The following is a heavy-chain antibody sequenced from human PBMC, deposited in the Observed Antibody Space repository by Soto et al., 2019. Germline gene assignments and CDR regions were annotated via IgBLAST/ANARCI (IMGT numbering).Heavy chain of an antibody. V-gene: IGHV1-18*01. Sequence: ALVKRSSEAGRATCRGNGKIWVVQAPVQELEWMGWISAYNGNTNYAQKLQGRVTMTTDTSTSTAYMELRSLRSDDTAVYYCALIVVVPAAMGDDAFDIWGQGTMVTVSS. CDR3: ALIVVVPAAMGDDAFDI. CDR1: RATCRGNG. J-gene: IGHJ3*02. D-gene: IGHD2-2*01. CDR2: ISAYNGNT.